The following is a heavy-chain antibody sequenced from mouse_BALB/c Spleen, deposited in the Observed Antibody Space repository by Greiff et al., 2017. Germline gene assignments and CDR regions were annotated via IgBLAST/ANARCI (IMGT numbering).Heavy chain of an antibody. CDR3: ARVDYYAMDY. J-gene: IGHJ4*01. CDR1: GYSITSDYA. V-gene: IGHV3-2*02. CDR2: ISYSGST. Sequence: VQLKESGPGLVKPSQSLSLTCTVTGYSITSDYAWNWIRQFPGNKLEWMGYISYSGSTSYNPSLKSRIPITRDTSKNQFFLQLNSVTTEDTATYYCARVDYYAMDYWGQGTSVTVSS.